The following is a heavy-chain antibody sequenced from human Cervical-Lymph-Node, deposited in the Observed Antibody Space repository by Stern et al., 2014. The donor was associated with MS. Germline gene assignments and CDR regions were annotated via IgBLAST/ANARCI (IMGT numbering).Heavy chain of an antibody. D-gene: IGHD2-2*03. V-gene: IGHV3-7*01. Sequence: EVQLEESGGGLVQPGGSLRLSCAASGFTFSSYWMSWVRQAPGKGLEWVANIKQDGSEKYYADSVKGRFTISRDNAKNSLYLQMNSLRAEDTAVYYCARDSTYGYGGYFDYWGQGTLVTVSS. CDR2: IKQDGSEK. CDR1: GFTFSSYW. CDR3: ARDSTYGYGGYFDY. J-gene: IGHJ4*02.